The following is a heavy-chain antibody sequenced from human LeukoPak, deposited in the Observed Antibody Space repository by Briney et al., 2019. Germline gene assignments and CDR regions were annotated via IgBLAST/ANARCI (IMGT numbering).Heavy chain of an antibody. D-gene: IGHD2-2*01. V-gene: IGHV4-34*01. J-gene: IGHJ6*03. Sequence: SETLSLTCAVYGGSFSGYYWSWIRQPPGKGLEWIGEIYHSGSTNYNPSLKSRVTITVDTSKNQFSLKLSSATAADTAVYYCARQRGDCSSTSCSLPSYYYYYMDVWGKGTTVTVSS. CDR3: ARQRGDCSSTSCSLPSYYYYYMDV. CDR1: GGSFSGYY. CDR2: IYHSGST.